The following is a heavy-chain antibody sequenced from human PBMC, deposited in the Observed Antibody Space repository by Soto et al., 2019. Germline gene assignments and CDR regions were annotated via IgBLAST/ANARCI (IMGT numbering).Heavy chain of an antibody. J-gene: IGHJ4*02. Sequence: QVQLQESGPGLINPSETLSVTCSVSGTSIRGYYGTWIRQPTGKGLEWIGYIYYTGTTKYNTYLKSRVTSSVDTSKNQFSMRLISVTDADTAVYYCAREVSSFGSNHFDSWGQGALVTVSS. CDR3: AREVSSFGSNHFDS. CDR2: IYYTGTT. V-gene: IGHV4-59*13. D-gene: IGHD3-10*01. CDR1: GTSIRGYY.